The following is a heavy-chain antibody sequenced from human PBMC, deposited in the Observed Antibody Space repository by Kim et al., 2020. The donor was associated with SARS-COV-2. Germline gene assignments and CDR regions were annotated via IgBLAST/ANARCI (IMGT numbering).Heavy chain of an antibody. CDR3: ARGAYGSGSYYCLDY. D-gene: IGHD3-10*01. Sequence: PSHQGRVTMSVAKSKNQFSLKLSSVTAADTAVYYCARGAYGSGSYYCLDYWGQGTLVTVSS. V-gene: IGHV4-4*02. J-gene: IGHJ4*02.